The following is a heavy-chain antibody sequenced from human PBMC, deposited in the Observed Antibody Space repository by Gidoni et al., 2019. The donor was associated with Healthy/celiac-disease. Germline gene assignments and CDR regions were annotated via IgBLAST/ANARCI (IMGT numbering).Heavy chain of an antibody. J-gene: IGHJ4*02. V-gene: IGHV3-15*01. CDR3: TTVLRFLEWLSN. D-gene: IGHD3-3*01. CDR1: GVTFSNAW. CDR2: IKSKTDGGTT. Sequence: EVQLVESGGGWLKPGGSLRLSCTASGVTFSNAWMRWGRQAPGRGLEWVGRIKSKTDGGTTDYAAPVKGRFTISRDDSKNTLYLQMNSLKTEDTAVYYCTTVLRFLEWLSNWGQGTLVTVSS.